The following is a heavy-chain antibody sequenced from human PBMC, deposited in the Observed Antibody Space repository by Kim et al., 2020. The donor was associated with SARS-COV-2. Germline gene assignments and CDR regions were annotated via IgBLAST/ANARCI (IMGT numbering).Heavy chain of an antibody. CDR1: GGSITNYF. Sequence: SETLSLTCTVSGGSITNYFWSWIRQPPGKGLEWIGHIYYSGSPNYNPSLKSRVTISVDTPKNQFSLKLSSVTAADTAVYYCARAPWLLPDYWGQGTLVTVSS. D-gene: IGHD2-15*01. V-gene: IGHV4-59*13. J-gene: IGHJ4*02. CDR3: ARAPWLLPDY. CDR2: IYYSGSP.